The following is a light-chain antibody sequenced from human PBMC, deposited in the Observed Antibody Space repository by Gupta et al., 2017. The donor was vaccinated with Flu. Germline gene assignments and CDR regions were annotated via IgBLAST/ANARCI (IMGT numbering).Light chain of an antibody. Sequence: QSVLTQPPSASGTPGTRVTISCSGSSSNSGSNYVYWYQQLPGTAPKLLIYRNNQRPSGVPDRFSGSKSGTSASLAISGLLSEDEADYYCAAWDDSLSALVFGGGTKLTVL. CDR1: SSNSGSNY. V-gene: IGLV1-47*01. CDR3: AAWDDSLSALV. J-gene: IGLJ2*01. CDR2: RNN.